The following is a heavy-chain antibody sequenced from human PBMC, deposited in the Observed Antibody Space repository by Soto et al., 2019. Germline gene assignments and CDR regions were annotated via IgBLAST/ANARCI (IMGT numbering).Heavy chain of an antibody. D-gene: IGHD5-12*01. J-gene: IGHJ4*02. Sequence: SETLSLTCAGYGGSFSGYYWSWIRQPPGKGLEWIGEINHSGSTNYNPSLKSRVTISVDTSKNQFSLKLSSVTAADTAVYYCASRVYGYNSDYWGQGTLVTVSS. CDR3: ASRVYGYNSDY. CDR2: INHSGST. V-gene: IGHV4-34*01. CDR1: GGSFSGYY.